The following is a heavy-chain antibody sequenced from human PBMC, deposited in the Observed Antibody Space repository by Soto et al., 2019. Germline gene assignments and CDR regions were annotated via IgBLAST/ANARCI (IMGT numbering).Heavy chain of an antibody. V-gene: IGHV1-18*01. CDR3: ARGRYGDY. Sequence: QVHLVQSGAEVKKPGASVKVSCKGSGYDFTTYGITWVRQAPGQGLEWMAWISAHNGNTDYAQKLQGRVTVTRDTTTSTAYMELRSLSSDDKAMYYCARGRYGDYWGQGALVTVSS. CDR1: GYDFTTYG. D-gene: IGHD1-1*01. J-gene: IGHJ4*02. CDR2: ISAHNGNT.